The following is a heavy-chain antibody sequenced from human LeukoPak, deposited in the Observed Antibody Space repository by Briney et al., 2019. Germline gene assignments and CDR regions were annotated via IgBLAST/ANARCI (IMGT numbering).Heavy chain of an antibody. CDR2: LYHSGST. D-gene: IGHD2-21*02. Sequence: SETLSLTCTVSGGSISTPGYYWGWIRQPPGKGLEWIGSLYHSGSTYYKPSLKSRATISVDKSKNQCSLKLRSVTAADTAVYYCARHALATVTDPSFDYWGQGTLVTVSS. V-gene: IGHV4-39*01. CDR3: ARHALATVTDPSFDY. CDR1: GGSISTPGYY. J-gene: IGHJ4*02.